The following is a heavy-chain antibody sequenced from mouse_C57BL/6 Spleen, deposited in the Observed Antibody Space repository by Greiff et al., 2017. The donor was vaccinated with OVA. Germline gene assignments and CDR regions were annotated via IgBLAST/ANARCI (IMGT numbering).Heavy chain of an antibody. V-gene: IGHV5-17*01. CDR2: ISSGSSTI. J-gene: IGHJ4*01. Sequence: EVKLMESGGGLVKPGGSLKLSCAASGFTFSDYGMHWVRQAPEQGLEWVAYISSGSSTIYYADTVKGRFTISRDNAKNTLFLQMTSLRSEDTAMYYCARGWLLSMDYWGQGTSVTVSS. D-gene: IGHD2-3*01. CDR3: ARGWLLSMDY. CDR1: GFTFSDYG.